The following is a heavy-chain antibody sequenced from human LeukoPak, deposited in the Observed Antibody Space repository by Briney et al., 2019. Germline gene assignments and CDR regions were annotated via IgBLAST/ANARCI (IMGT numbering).Heavy chain of an antibody. D-gene: IGHD1/OR15-1a*01. CDR3: ARLGKTYYMDV. J-gene: IGHJ6*03. CDR2: LYHSGAA. Sequence: PSETLSLTCTVSGDSISNYYWTWIRLTPGKGLEWIGNLYHSGAADYNPSLKTRVTTSVDTSKDQFSLSLRSSTAADTAVYFCARLGKTYYMDVWGTGTTVTVSS. V-gene: IGHV4-59*08. CDR1: GDSISNYY.